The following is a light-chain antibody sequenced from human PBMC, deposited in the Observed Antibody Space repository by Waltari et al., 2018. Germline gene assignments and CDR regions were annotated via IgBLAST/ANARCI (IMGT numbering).Light chain of an antibody. CDR3: SSYTSSSTLV. CDR1: SSDAGGYNY. CDR2: DVS. V-gene: IGLV2-14*03. Sequence: QSALTQPASVSGSPGQSNTISCTGTSSDAGGYNYVSWYQQHPGKSPKLRIYDVSNRPSGVSNRFSGSKSGNTASLTISGLQAEDEADYYCSSYTSSSTLVFGGGTKLTVL. J-gene: IGLJ2*01.